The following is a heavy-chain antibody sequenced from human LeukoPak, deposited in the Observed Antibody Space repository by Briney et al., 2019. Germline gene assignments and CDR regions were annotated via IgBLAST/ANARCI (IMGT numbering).Heavy chain of an antibody. V-gene: IGHV4-59*01. D-gene: IGHD3-22*01. J-gene: IGHJ3*02. CDR3: ARDHGTSMIVGIGAFDI. CDR1: GGSISSYY. CDR2: IYYSGST. Sequence: PSETLSLTCTVSGGSISSYYWSWIRQPPGKGLEWIGYIYYSGSTNYNPSLKSRVTISVDTSKNQFSLKLSSVTAADTAVYYCARDHGTSMIVGIGAFDIWGQGTMVTVSS.